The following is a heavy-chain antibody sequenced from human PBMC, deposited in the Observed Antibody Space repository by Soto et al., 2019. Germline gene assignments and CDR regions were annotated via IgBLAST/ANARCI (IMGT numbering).Heavy chain of an antibody. Sequence: PGGSLRLSCAASGFTFSSYSMNWVRQAPGKGLEWVSSISSSSSYIYYADSVKGRFTISRDNAKNSLYLQMNSLRAEDTAVYYCARDPRYYDSSGYYYVGTFDYWGQGTLVTVSS. D-gene: IGHD3-22*01. CDR2: ISSSSSYI. CDR1: GFTFSSYS. CDR3: ARDPRYYDSSGYYYVGTFDY. J-gene: IGHJ4*02. V-gene: IGHV3-21*01.